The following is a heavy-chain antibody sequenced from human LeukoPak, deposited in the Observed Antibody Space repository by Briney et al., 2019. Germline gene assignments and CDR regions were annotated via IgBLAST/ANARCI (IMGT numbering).Heavy chain of an antibody. V-gene: IGHV4-59*11. D-gene: IGHD3-3*01. Sequence: SETLSLTWTVSGGSISSHYWSWIRQPPGKGLEWIGYIYYSGSTNYNPSLKSRVTISVDTSKNQFSLKLSSVTAADTAVYYCARGDFSNWFDPWGQGTLVTVSS. CDR3: ARGDFSNWFDP. CDR2: IYYSGST. CDR1: GGSISSHY. J-gene: IGHJ5*02.